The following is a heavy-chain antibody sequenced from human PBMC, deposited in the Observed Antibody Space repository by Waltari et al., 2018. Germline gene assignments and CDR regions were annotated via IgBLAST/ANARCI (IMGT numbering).Heavy chain of an antibody. CDR3: ANNPYCAVGVCYRELDY. V-gene: IGHV3-30*02. J-gene: IGHJ4*02. CDR2: PHYDEIYR. D-gene: IGHD2-8*02. Sequence: QVKLVQSGGGVVQPGGSLRLSCGGSDFIVASYGLHWVRQAPGKWLGAVAYPHYDEIYREYGDSGKGRFTISRDTSEITLFLQMNNLRPEDTAIYSCANNPYCAVGVCYRELDYWGQGTLVTVSS. CDR1: DFIVASYG.